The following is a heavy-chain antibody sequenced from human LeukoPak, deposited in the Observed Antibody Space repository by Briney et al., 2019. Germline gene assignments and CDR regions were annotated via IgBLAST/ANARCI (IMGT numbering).Heavy chain of an antibody. CDR3: ARDRGDGTFDY. V-gene: IGHV3-33*01. J-gene: IGHJ4*02. D-gene: IGHD2-21*02. CDR2: IWYDGSNK. CDR1: GFTFSSYG. Sequence: GGSLRLSCAAPGFTFSSYGMHWVRQAPGKGLEWVAVIWYDGSNKYYADSVKGRFTISRDNSKNTLYLQMNSLRAEDTAVYYCARDRGDGTFDYWGQGTLVTVSS.